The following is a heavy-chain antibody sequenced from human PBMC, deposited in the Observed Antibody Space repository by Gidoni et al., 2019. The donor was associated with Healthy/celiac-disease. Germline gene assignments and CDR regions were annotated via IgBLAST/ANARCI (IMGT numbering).Heavy chain of an antibody. V-gene: IGHV1-69*04. J-gene: IGHJ4*02. D-gene: IGHD4-17*01. CDR1: GGTFSSYT. CDR3: ARDQRGYGEGVDY. Sequence: QVQLVHSGAEVKKPGSSVQVSCKASGGTFSSYTISWVRQAPGQGLEWMGRIIPILGIANYEQKFQGRVTITADKSTSTAYMELSSLRSEDTAVYYCARDQRGYGEGVDYWGQGTLVTVSS. CDR2: IIPILGIA.